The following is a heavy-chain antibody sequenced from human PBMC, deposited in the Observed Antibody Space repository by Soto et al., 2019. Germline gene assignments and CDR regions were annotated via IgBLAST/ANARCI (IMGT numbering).Heavy chain of an antibody. CDR2: IKSKTDGATT. Sequence: PWGSLRLSWAASGFSLSNAWMSWVRQAPGKGREWVGRIKSKTDGATTDYADRVEGRFTISADDAKNTLYLQMNGLKTEETAVYYCTTGLGYCSSPSCYNLCAFDIWGEGTMVTVSS. CDR1: GFSLSNAW. D-gene: IGHD2-2*02. V-gene: IGHV3-15*01. J-gene: IGHJ3*02. CDR3: TTGLGYCSSPSCYNLCAFDI.